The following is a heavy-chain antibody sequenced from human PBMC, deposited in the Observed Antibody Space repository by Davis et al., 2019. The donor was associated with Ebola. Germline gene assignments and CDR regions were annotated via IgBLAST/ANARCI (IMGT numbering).Heavy chain of an antibody. J-gene: IGHJ4*02. CDR3: ARIRMGSRGDYYFDY. CDR1: GFTFSDHY. Sequence: GESLKISCAASGFTFSDHYMHWVRQAPGKGLAWVGRSRNKANSYTTEYAASVKARFTISRDDSKNSLFLQMNSLKAEDTAVYYCARIRMGSRGDYYFDYWGQGTLVTVSS. V-gene: IGHV3-72*01. D-gene: IGHD6-19*01. CDR2: SRNKANSYTT.